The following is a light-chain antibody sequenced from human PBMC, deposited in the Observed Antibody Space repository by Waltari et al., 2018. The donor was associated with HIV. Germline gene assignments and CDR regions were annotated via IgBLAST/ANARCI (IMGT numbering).Light chain of an antibody. V-gene: IGKV1-16*01. CDR3: QQYQSYPIT. CDR2: DAS. Sequence: DIPMIQSPSSLSPSVGSQVTISCRASQGINTYLAWFQQKPGKAPKSLIYDASSLQSGVPSRFSGSVSGTDFTLTISSLQPEDCATYYCQQYQSYPITFGQGTRLEI. J-gene: IGKJ5*01. CDR1: QGINTY.